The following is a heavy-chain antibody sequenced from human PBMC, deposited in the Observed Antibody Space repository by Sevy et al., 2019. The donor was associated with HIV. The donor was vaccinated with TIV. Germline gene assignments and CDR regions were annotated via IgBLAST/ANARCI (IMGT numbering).Heavy chain of an antibody. CDR1: GFTFSSYA. V-gene: IGHV3-23*01. J-gene: IGHJ4*02. CDR2: ISHSGDST. Sequence: GGSLRLSCTSSGFTFSSYAMNWVRQAPGKGLEWVSTISHSGDSTYYADSVKGRFTISRDNSENTLYLQMNSLRAEDTALYYCAGRKVGDFWSGSIRGPWAGGPLFDYWGQGPLVTVSS. D-gene: IGHD3-3*01. CDR3: AGRKVGDFWSGSIRGPWAGGPLFDY.